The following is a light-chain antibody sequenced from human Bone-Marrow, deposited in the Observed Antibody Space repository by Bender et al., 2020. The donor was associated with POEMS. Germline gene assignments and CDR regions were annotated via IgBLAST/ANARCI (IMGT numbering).Light chain of an antibody. CDR3: CSYTSRSDTDV. CDR1: SSDIGAYNF. CDR2: AVT. J-gene: IGLJ1*01. V-gene: IGLV2-14*03. Sequence: QSALTQPASVSGSPGQSITISCTGTSSDIGAYNFVSWYQRHPGKAPKLIIYAVTARPSGVPDRFSGSTSGNTASLTISGLEAEDEADYYCCSYTSRSDTDVFGAGTRVTVL.